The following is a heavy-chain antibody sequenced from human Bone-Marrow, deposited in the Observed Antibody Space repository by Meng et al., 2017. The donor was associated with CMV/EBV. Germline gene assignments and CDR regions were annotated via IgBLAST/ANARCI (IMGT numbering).Heavy chain of an antibody. D-gene: IGHD3-3*01. CDR2: ISTISSYI. CDR1: GFTFSSYS. V-gene: IGHV3-21*04. CDR3: AKVGRTIFGVVTTRDYGMDV. Sequence: GGSLRLSCAASGFTFSSYSMNWVRQAPGKGLEWVSSISTISSYIYYADSVKGRFTISRDNSKNTLYLQMNSLRAEDTAVYYCAKVGRTIFGVVTTRDYGMDVWGQGTTVTVSS. J-gene: IGHJ6*02.